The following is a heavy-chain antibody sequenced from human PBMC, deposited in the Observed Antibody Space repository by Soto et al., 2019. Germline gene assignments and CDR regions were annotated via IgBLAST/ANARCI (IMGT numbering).Heavy chain of an antibody. D-gene: IGHD1-7*01. J-gene: IGHJ6*02. Sequence: ASVKVSWKASGYTFTGYYMHWVRQAPGQGLEWMGWINPNSGGTNYAQKFQGRVTMTRDTSISTAYMELSRLRSDDTAVYYCPRGVRITGTRKGNYYYYGMDVWGQGTTVTVSS. CDR1: GYTFTGYY. CDR3: PRGVRITGTRKGNYYYYGMDV. V-gene: IGHV1-2*02. CDR2: INPNSGGT.